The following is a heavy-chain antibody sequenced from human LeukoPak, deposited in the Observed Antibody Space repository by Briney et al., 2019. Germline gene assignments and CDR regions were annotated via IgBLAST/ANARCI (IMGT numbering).Heavy chain of an antibody. V-gene: IGHV1-18*01. Sequence: ASVKVSCKASGYTFTRNTISWVRQAPGQGLEWMGWISGYNGNTNYAQKFQGRVTITRDTSASTAYMELSSLRSEGTAVYYCASEGSRGKWFGELWNYYYGMDVWGQGTTVTVSS. CDR3: ASEGSRGKWFGELWNYYYGMDV. D-gene: IGHD3-10*01. CDR1: GYTFTRNT. J-gene: IGHJ6*02. CDR2: ISGYNGNT.